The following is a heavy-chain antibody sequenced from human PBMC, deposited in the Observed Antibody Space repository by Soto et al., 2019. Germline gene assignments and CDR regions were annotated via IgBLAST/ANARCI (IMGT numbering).Heavy chain of an antibody. Sequence: EVQLVESGGGLVQTGGSLRLSCAASEFTFSSYWMHWVRQAPGKGLVWVSRINNDGSSTTYADSVKGRFTISRDNAKNTLYLQMNSLRDEDRAVYYCAKGSGAQSGLLDYWGQGTLVTVSS. J-gene: IGHJ4*02. CDR1: EFTFSSYW. V-gene: IGHV3-74*01. CDR2: INNDGSST. D-gene: IGHD6-25*01. CDR3: AKGSGAQSGLLDY.